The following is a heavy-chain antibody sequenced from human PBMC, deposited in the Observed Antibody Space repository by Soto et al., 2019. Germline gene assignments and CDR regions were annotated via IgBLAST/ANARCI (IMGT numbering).Heavy chain of an antibody. V-gene: IGHV3-21*01. CDR3: ARDPTYYDSSGYYPYNWFDP. Sequence: GGSLRLSCAASGFPFSNYSMNWVRQAPGKGLEWVSSISSSSSYIFYPDSAKGRFTISRDNAKNSLYLQMNSLRAEDTAVYYCARDPTYYDSSGYYPYNWFDPWGQGTLVTVSS. CDR2: ISSSSSYI. J-gene: IGHJ5*02. D-gene: IGHD3-22*01. CDR1: GFPFSNYS.